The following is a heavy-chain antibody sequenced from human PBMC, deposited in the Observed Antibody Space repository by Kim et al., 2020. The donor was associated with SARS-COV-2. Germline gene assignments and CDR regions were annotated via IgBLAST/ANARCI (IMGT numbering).Heavy chain of an antibody. D-gene: IGHD6-19*01. J-gene: IGHJ5*02. CDR2: ISYDGSNK. V-gene: IGHV3-30*18. Sequence: GGSLRLSCAASGFTFSSYGMHWVRQAPGKGLEWVAVISYDGSNKYYADSVKGRFTISRDNSKNTLYLQMNSLRAEDTAVYYCAKDRGSSGLELWFDPWGQGTLVTVSS. CDR1: GFTFSSYG. CDR3: AKDRGSSGLELWFDP.